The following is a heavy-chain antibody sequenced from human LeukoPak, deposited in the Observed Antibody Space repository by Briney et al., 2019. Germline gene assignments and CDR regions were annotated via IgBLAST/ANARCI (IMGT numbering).Heavy chain of an antibody. V-gene: IGHV4-39*01. CDR1: GGSISSSSYY. CDR2: IYYSGST. Sequence: SETLSLTCTVSGGSISSSSYYWGWIRQPPGKGLEWIGSIYYSGSTYYNPSLKSRVAISVDTSKNQFSLKLSSVTAADTAVYYCARLQRVRAFDIWGQGTMVTVSS. CDR3: ARLQRVRAFDI. D-gene: IGHD4/OR15-4a*01. J-gene: IGHJ3*02.